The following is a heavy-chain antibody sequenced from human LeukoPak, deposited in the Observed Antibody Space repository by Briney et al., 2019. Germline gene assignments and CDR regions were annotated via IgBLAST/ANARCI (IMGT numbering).Heavy chain of an antibody. CDR2: TYYSGST. CDR1: GGSMSSYY. Sequence: ESSETLSLTCTVSGGSMSSYYWSWIRQPPGKGLEWIGYTYYSGSTNYHPSLKSRVTISVDTSKNQFSLKLSSVTAADTAVYYCARHYYGSGSYYSNFDYWGQGTLVTVSS. D-gene: IGHD3-10*01. V-gene: IGHV4-59*08. CDR3: ARHYYGSGSYYSNFDY. J-gene: IGHJ4*02.